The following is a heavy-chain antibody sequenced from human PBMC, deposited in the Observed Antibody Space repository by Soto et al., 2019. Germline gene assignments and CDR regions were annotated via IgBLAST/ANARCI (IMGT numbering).Heavy chain of an antibody. V-gene: IGHV4-4*07. Sequence: SETLSLTCTVSGDSLSTYYWSWIRQPAGERLEWIGRIHDTGRTDYNPSLKSRVTMSVDTSKNQFSLRVNSVTAADTAVYYCARESVSGTYRFDSWGQGTLVTVSS. CDR2: IHDTGRT. D-gene: IGHD3-16*02. J-gene: IGHJ4*02. CDR3: ARESVSGTYRFDS. CDR1: GDSLSTYY.